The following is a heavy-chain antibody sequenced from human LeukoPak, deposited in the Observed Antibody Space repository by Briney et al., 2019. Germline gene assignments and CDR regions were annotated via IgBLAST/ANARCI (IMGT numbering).Heavy chain of an antibody. CDR2: ISAYNGNT. CDR1: GYTFTSYG. D-gene: IGHD3-22*01. Sequence: ASVKVSCKASGYTFTSYGISWVRQAPGQGLEWMGWISAYNGNTNYAQKLQGRVTMTTDTSTSTAYMELRSLRSDDTAMYYCAREGASPYYDSSGYYHYSDYWGQGTLVTVSS. CDR3: AREGASPYYDSSGYYHYSDY. J-gene: IGHJ4*02. V-gene: IGHV1-18*01.